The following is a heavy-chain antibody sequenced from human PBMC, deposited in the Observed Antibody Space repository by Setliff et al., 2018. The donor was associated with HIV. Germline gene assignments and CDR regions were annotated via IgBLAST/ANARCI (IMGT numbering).Heavy chain of an antibody. CDR1: GYTFTDYY. CDR2: VDPEDGET. D-gene: IGHD2-2*03. J-gene: IGHJ6*03. V-gene: IGHV1-69-2*01. CDR3: ARDGPALDIVVVPAASVLGYYYYYMDV. Sequence: ASVKVSCKASGYTFTDYYMHWVQQAPGKGLEWMGRVDPEDGETIYTEKFQGRVTITADTSTDTVYMELSSLRSEDTAVYYCARDGPALDIVVVPAASVLGYYYYYMDVWGKGTTVTVSS.